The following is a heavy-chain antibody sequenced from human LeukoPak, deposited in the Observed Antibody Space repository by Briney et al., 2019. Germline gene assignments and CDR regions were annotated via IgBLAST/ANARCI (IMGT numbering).Heavy chain of an antibody. J-gene: IGHJ4*02. V-gene: IGHV4-39*01. D-gene: IGHD3-22*01. CDR3: ATDPTYDNSGFPFDY. CDR1: GGSISNSSFY. CDR2: IYCGGNT. Sequence: PSETLSLTCSVSGGSISNSSFYWGWVRQPPGKGLEWLGSIYCGGNTYYKPSLKSRVTISVDTSKNQFSLKLNSVTAADTAVYYCATDPTYDNSGFPFDYWGQGTLVTVSS.